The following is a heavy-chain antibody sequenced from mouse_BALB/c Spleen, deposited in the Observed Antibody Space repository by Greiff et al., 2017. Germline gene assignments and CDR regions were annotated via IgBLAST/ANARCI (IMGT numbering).Heavy chain of an antibody. J-gene: IGHJ4*01. CDR2: ISSGGGST. D-gene: IGHD1-1*01. CDR1: GFAFSSYD. V-gene: IGHV5-12-1*01. Sequence: EVQGVESGGGLVKPGGSLKLSCAASGFAFSSYDMSWVRQTPEKRLEWVAYISSGGGSTYYPDTVKGRFTISRDNAKNTLYLQMSSLKSEDTAMYYCARNLYYGNYYAMDYWGQGTSVTVSS. CDR3: ARNLYYGNYYAMDY.